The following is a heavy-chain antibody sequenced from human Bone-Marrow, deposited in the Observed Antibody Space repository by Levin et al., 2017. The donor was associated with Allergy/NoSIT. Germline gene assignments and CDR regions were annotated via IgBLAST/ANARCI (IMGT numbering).Heavy chain of an antibody. Sequence: PSETLSLTCTVSGGSISSGGYFWSWIRQHPGKGLEWIGYIYYNGVTYYNPSLRSQSITSADTSKNQFSLKLSSVTAADTAVYYCAGREDKYGPFDTWGQGTLVTVSS. CDR2: IYYNGVT. CDR1: GGSISSGGYF. J-gene: IGHJ5*02. D-gene: IGHD2-8*01. V-gene: IGHV4-31*01. CDR3: AGREDKYGPFDT.